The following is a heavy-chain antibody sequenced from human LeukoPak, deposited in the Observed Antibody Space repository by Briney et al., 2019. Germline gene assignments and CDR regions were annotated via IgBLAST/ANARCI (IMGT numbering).Heavy chain of an antibody. J-gene: IGHJ6*02. CDR3: AKDPYYDFWSGYYKDYYYYGMDV. CDR1: GFTFSSYG. D-gene: IGHD3-3*01. Sequence: GGSLRLSCAASGFTFSSYGMHWVRQAPGKGLEWVAVILYDGSNKYYADSVKGRFTISRDNSKNTLYLQMNSLRAEDTAVYYCAKDPYYDFWSGYYKDYYYYGMDVWGQGTTVTVSS. V-gene: IGHV3-30*18. CDR2: ILYDGSNK.